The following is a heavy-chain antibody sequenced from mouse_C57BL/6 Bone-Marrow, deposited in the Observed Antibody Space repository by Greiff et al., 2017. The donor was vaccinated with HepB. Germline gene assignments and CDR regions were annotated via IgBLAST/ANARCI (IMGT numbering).Heavy chain of an antibody. CDR2: INPNNGGT. CDR1: GYTFTDYY. V-gene: IGHV1-26*01. Sequence: VQLQQSGPELVKPGASVKISCKASGYTFTDYYMNWVKQSHGKSLEWIGDINPNNGGTSYNQKFKGKATLTVDKSSSTAYMELRSLTSEDSAVYYCARRSAQATYAMDYWGQGTSVTVSS. J-gene: IGHJ4*01. D-gene: IGHD3-2*02. CDR3: ARRSAQATYAMDY.